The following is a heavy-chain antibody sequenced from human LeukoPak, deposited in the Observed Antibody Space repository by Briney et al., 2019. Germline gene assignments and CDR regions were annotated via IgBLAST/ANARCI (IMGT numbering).Heavy chain of an antibody. CDR1: GFTFSNAW. V-gene: IGHV3-15*01. CDR2: IKSKTDGGTT. J-gene: IGHJ3*02. CDR3: TTDAKWGLHAFDI. Sequence: GGSLRLSCAASGFTFSNAWMSWVRQAPGKGLEWVGRIKSKTDGGTTDYAAPVKGRFTISRDDSKNTLYLQMNSLKTEDTAVYYCTTDAKWGLHAFDIWGQGTMVTVSS. D-gene: IGHD1-26*01.